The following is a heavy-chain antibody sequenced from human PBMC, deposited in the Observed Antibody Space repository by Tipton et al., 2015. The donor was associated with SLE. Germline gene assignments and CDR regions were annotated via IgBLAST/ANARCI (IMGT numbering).Heavy chain of an antibody. CDR3: AKDAADY. V-gene: IGHV3-23*01. Sequence: GSLRLSCAASGFTFRNYAMSWVRQAPGKGLQWVARIDETGDNTFYAQSVKGRFTISRDNSKNTLYLQMKSLRVDDTAVYYCAKDAADYWGQGTLVIVSS. CDR1: GFTFRNYA. D-gene: IGHD6-25*01. CDR2: IDETGDNT. J-gene: IGHJ4*02.